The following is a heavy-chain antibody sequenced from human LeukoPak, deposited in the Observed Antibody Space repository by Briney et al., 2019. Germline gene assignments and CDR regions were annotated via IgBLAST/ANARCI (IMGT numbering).Heavy chain of an antibody. V-gene: IGHV3-21*01. CDR2: ISSSSSYI. CDR3: ARGRSGIAARPVA. J-gene: IGHJ5*02. CDR1: GFTFSSYS. D-gene: IGHD6-6*01. Sequence: PGGSLRLSCAASGFTFSSYSMNWVRQAPGKGLEWVSSISSSSSYIYYADSVKGRFTISRDNAKNSLYLQMNSLRAEDTAVYYCARGRSGIAARPVAWGQGTLVTVSS.